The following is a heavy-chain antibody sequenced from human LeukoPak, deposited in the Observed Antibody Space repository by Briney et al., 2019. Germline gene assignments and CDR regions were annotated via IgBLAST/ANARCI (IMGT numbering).Heavy chain of an antibody. Sequence: GGSLRLSCAASGFTFSNSWMTWVRQTPGKGLQWVANIKPDGSETYYVDSVKGRFTISRDDAKNSLFLQMNILRAEDTAMYYCARGGYYDSSGYYPYWGQGTLVTVSS. D-gene: IGHD3-22*01. J-gene: IGHJ4*02. CDR2: IKPDGSET. CDR3: ARGGYYDSSGYYPY. CDR1: GFTFSNSW. V-gene: IGHV3-7*01.